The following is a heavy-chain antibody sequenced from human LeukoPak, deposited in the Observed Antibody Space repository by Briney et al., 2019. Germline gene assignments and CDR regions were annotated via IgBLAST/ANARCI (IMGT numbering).Heavy chain of an antibody. Sequence: GRSLRLSCAASGFTFSSYGMHWVRQAPGKGLEWVAVIWYDGSNKYYADSVKGRFTISRDNSKNTLYLQMNSLRAEDTAVYYCAKDRHYYDSSGYYYWGRGTLVTVSS. CDR1: GFTFSSYG. D-gene: IGHD3-22*01. CDR3: AKDRHYYDSSGYYY. J-gene: IGHJ4*02. CDR2: IWYDGSNK. V-gene: IGHV3-33*06.